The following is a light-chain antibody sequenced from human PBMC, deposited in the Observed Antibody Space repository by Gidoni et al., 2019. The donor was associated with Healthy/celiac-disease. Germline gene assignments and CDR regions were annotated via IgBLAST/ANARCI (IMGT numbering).Light chain of an antibody. Sequence: QSALTQPATVSGSPGQSVTISCTGTSSDVGSYNLVSWYQQHPGKAPKLMIYEGSKRPSGVSNRFSGSKSVNTASLTISGLQAEDEAYYYCCSYAGSSTLWVFGGGTKLTVL. CDR3: CSYAGSSTLWV. CDR1: SSDVGSYNL. J-gene: IGLJ3*02. CDR2: EGS. V-gene: IGLV2-23*03.